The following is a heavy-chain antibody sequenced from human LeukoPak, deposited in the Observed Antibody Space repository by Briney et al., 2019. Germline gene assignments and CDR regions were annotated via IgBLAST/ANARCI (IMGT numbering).Heavy chain of an antibody. D-gene: IGHD3-3*01. CDR2: ISGSGGST. CDR1: GFTFSSYA. V-gene: IGHV3-23*01. CDR3: AKGGMVSYDFWSGYSDYYYYGTDV. J-gene: IGHJ6*02. Sequence: GGSLRLSCAASGFTFSSYAMSWVRQAPGQGLEWVSAISGSGGSTYYADSVKVRFTISRDSSKNTLYLQMNSLRAEDTAVYYCAKGGMVSYDFWSGYSDYYYYGTDVWGQGTTVTVSS.